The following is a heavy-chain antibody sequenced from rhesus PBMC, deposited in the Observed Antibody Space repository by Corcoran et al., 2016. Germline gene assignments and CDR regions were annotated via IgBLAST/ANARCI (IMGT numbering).Heavy chain of an antibody. CDR3: ARDRAVTRPFDY. V-gene: IGHV4-173*01. J-gene: IGHJ4*01. D-gene: IGHD4-23*01. CDR1: GASIRSYY. CDR2: ISGRGGST. Sequence: QVQLQESGPGLVKPSEPLSLTCTVSGASIRSYYWSWIRQSPAKGLELIGRISGRGGSTDYNPSLKSRVTISTDTSENQFSLKLDSMTTADTAVYFCARDRAVTRPFDYWGQGVLVTVSS.